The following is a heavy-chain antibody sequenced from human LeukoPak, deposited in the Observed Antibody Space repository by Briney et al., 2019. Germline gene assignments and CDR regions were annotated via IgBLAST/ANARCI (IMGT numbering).Heavy chain of an antibody. D-gene: IGHD2-15*01. CDR1: GFTFSSYA. CDR3: AKDPLSARDY. CDR2: ISGSGGST. V-gene: IGHV3-23*01. Sequence: GGSLRLSCAASGFTFSSYAMSWVRQAPGKGLEWVSVISGSGGSTYYADSVRGRFTISRDNSKNTLYLQMNSLRAEDTAVYYCAKDPLSARDYWGQGTLVTVSS. J-gene: IGHJ4*02.